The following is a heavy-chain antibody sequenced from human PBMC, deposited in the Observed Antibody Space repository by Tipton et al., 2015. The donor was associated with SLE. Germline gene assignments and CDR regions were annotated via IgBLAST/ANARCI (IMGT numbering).Heavy chain of an antibody. J-gene: IGHJ2*01. D-gene: IGHD3-3*01. CDR1: GGPISSSSYY. V-gene: IGHV4-39*01. CDR3: ARHQYYDFWSGYSQDWYFDL. Sequence: TLSLTCTVSGGPISSSSYYWGWIRQPPGKGLEWIGSIYYSGSTYYNPSLKSRVTISVDTSKNQFSLKLSSVTAADTAVYYCARHQYYDFWSGYSQDWYFDLWGRGTLVTVSS. CDR2: IYYSGST.